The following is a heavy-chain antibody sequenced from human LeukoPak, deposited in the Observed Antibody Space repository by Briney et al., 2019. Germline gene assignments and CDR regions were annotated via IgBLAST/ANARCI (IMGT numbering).Heavy chain of an antibody. V-gene: IGHV3-30*04. CDR3: ARDLSWAEVTGIKSDWYFDL. J-gene: IGHJ2*01. CDR1: GFTFSTYV. D-gene: IGHD1-20*01. CDR2: ISSDGNNK. Sequence: PGGSLRLSCAASGFTFSTYVMHWVRQAPGKGLECVAVISSDGNNKYYADSVKGRFTISRDNSRNTLYLQMSSLRADDTAVYYCARDLSWAEVTGIKSDWYFDLWGRGTLVTVSS.